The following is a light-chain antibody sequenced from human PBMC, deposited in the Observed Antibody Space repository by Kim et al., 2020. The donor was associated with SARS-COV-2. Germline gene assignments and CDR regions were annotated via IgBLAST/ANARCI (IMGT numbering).Light chain of an antibody. CDR3: KSRDSSGNRLM. CDR1: SLRSYY. J-gene: IGLJ3*02. Sequence: SSELTQDPAVSVALGQTVRITCQGDSLRSYYASWYQQKPGQAPTLVTYGKNNRPSGIPDRFSGSNSGNTASLIITGAQAEDEADYYCKSRDSSGNRLMFGGGTQLTV. V-gene: IGLV3-19*01. CDR2: GKN.